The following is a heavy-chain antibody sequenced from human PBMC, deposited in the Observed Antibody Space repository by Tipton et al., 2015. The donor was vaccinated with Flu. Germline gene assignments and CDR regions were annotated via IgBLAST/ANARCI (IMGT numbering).Heavy chain of an antibody. J-gene: IGHJ4*02. CDR3: ARDKNEFYAFEN. D-gene: IGHD2/OR15-2a*01. V-gene: IGHV3-48*03. CDR1: GFTFSSYE. CDR2: ISSSGSTI. Sequence: SLRLSCAASGFTFSSYEMNWVRQAPGKGLEWLSYISSSGSTISYADSVKGRFTISRDNSKNMVYLQMNSLRAEDTAVYYCARDKNEFYAFENWAQGTLVTVSS.